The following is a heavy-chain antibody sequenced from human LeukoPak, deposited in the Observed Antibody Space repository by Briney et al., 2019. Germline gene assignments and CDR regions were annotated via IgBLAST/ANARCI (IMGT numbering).Heavy chain of an antibody. CDR1: GGTFSSYA. D-gene: IGHD3-22*01. V-gene: IGHV1-69*05. CDR2: IIPIFGTA. J-gene: IGHJ4*02. CDR3: AISYYYDSSGYLVDY. Sequence: GASVKVSCKASGGTFSSYAISWVRQAPGQGLEWMGRIIPIFGTANYAQKFQGRVTITTDESTSTAYMELCSLRSEDAAVYYCAISYYYDSSGYLVDYWGQGTLVTVSS.